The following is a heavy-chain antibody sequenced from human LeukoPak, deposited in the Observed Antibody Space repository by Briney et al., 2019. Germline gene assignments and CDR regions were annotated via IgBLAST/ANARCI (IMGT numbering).Heavy chain of an antibody. D-gene: IGHD6-13*01. V-gene: IGHV4-59*11. CDR2: IYYSGST. Sequence: SETLSLTCTASGGSISSHYWSWIRQPPGKGLEWIGYIYYSGSTNYNPSLQSRVTISVDTSKNQFSLKLSSVTAADTAVYYCARDAYSSSWYWFDPWGQGTLVTVSS. J-gene: IGHJ5*02. CDR1: GGSISSHY. CDR3: ARDAYSSSWYWFDP.